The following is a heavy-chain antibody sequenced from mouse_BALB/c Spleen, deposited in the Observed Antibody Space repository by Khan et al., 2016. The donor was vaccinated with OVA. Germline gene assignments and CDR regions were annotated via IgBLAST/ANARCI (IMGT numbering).Heavy chain of an antibody. CDR3: ARSMPHYDGSRYFDY. CDR2: INTYTGEP. V-gene: IGHV9-3-1*01. J-gene: IGHJ2*01. D-gene: IGHD1-1*01. Sequence: QIQLVQSGPEVKKPGETIKISCKASGYTFTNNGVNWVKQAPGKGLKWMGWINTYTGEPTYADDFKGRFAFSLEISVSTAYLQFNNLKNEDTAKYVCARSMPHYDGSRYFDYWGQGTTLTVSS. CDR1: GYTFTNNG.